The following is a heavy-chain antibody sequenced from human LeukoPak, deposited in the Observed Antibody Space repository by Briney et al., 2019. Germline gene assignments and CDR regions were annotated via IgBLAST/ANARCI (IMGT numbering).Heavy chain of an antibody. V-gene: IGHV4-61*01. CDR2: IYYSGST. CDR1: GGSISSSSYY. D-gene: IGHD2-2*01. J-gene: IGHJ3*02. Sequence: SETLSLTCTVSGGSISSSSYYWGWIRQPPGKGLEWIGYIYYSGSTNYNPSLKSRVTISVDTSKNQFSLKLSSVTAADTAVYYCAREGQLLPGAFDIWGQGTMVTVSS. CDR3: AREGQLLPGAFDI.